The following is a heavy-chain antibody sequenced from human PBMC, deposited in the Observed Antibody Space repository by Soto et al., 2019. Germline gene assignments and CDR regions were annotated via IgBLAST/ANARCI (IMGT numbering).Heavy chain of an antibody. CDR1: GFTFSSYW. CDR2: INSDGSST. V-gene: IGHV3-74*01. Sequence: GGSLRLSCAASGFTFSSYWMHWVRQAPGKGLVWVSRINSDGSSTSYADSVKGRFTISRDNANNTLYLQMNSLRAEDTAVYYCARGYCSSTNCYYYYYGMDVWGQGTTVTVSS. CDR3: ARGYCSSTNCYYYYYGMDV. D-gene: IGHD2-2*01. J-gene: IGHJ6*02.